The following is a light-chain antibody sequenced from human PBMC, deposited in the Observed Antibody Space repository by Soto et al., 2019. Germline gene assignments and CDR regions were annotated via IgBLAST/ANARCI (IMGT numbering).Light chain of an antibody. CDR1: QSVSSD. Sequence: IVMTQSPANLSVCPGERATLSCRAIQSVSSDLVWYQQKAGQAPRLLIYDTSTRATGIPARFSGSGSGTDFTLTISRLEPEDFAVYYCQQYGSSPPSSTFGQGTRLEIK. CDR3: QQYGSSPPSST. V-gene: IGKV3-15*01. J-gene: IGKJ5*01. CDR2: DTS.